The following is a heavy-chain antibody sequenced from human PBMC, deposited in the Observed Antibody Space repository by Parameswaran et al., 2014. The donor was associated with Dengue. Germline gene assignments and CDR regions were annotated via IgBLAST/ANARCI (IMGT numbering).Heavy chain of an antibody. CDR2: INRHGSSS. J-gene: IGHJ4*02. D-gene: IGHD5-24*01. V-gene: IGHV3-64D*06. Sequence: WIRQPPGKGLEYISAINRHGSSSFYADSVQGRFTMSRDNSNNTVYLQMSNLRLGDTARYFCVKDERWQQFFPPYSFDQWGQGTLVTVSS. CDR3: VKDERWQQFFPPYSFDQ.